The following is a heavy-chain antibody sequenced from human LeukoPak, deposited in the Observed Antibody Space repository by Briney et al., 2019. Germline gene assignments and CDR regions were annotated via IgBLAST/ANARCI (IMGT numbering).Heavy chain of an antibody. V-gene: IGHV3-20*04. Sequence: GGSLRLSCAASGFTFDDYGMSWVRQAPGKGLEWVSGINWNGGSTGYADSVKGRFTISRDNAKNSLYLQMNSLRAEDTAVYYCANSWDGSYYFDYWGQGTLVTVSS. CDR3: ANSWDGSYYFDY. CDR1: GFTFDDYG. J-gene: IGHJ4*02. D-gene: IGHD1-26*01. CDR2: INWNGGST.